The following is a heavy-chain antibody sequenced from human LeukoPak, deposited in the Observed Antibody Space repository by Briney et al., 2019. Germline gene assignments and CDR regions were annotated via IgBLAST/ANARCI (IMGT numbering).Heavy chain of an antibody. D-gene: IGHD4-17*01. CDR3: ARAVYGDPFDY. Sequence: GRSLRLSCAAPGLPFSSYGMHWVRKAPGKGLEGVAVIWYDGSNKYYADSVKGRFTISRDNSKNTLYLQMNSLRAEDTAVYYCARAVYGDPFDYWGQGTLVTVSS. CDR2: IWYDGSNK. CDR1: GLPFSSYG. J-gene: IGHJ4*02. V-gene: IGHV3-33*01.